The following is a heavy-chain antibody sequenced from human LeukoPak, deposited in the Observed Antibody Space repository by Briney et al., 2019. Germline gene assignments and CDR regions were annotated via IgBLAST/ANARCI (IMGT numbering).Heavy chain of an antibody. V-gene: IGHV3-33*08. D-gene: IGHD2-21*02. CDR1: GFTFSSYA. Sequence: GGSLRLSCAASGFTFSSYAMSWVRQAPGKGLEWVAAIRYDGSNKYYADSVKGRFTISRDNSKNTLFLQMNSLRAEDTAVYYCAGTYCNGGDCYTWFDPWGQGTLVTVSS. J-gene: IGHJ5*02. CDR2: IRYDGSNK. CDR3: AGTYCNGGDCYTWFDP.